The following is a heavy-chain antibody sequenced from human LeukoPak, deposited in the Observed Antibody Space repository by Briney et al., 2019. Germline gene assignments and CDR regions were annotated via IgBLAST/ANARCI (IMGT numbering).Heavy chain of an antibody. CDR2: VIPLFGKP. CDR1: GGSFNNFA. D-gene: IGHD3-3*01. Sequence: SVKVSCKSSGGSFNNFAVYWVRQAPGQRPEWMGRVIPLFGKPDYAQKFQGRVEIIADRSTDTVYMEMSSLTSEDTAVYYCARGPPITVVGIITHNWFDPWGQGTLVAVSS. J-gene: IGHJ5*02. CDR3: ARGPPITVVGIITHNWFDP. V-gene: IGHV1-69*01.